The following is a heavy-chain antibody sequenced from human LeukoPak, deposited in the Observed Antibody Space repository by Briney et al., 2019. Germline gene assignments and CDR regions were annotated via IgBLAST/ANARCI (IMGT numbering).Heavy chain of an antibody. CDR2: VYTSGST. CDR1: GGSISSYY. J-gene: IGHJ4*02. CDR3: ASGIQWKGNNF. D-gene: IGHD4-23*01. Sequence: SETLSLTCTVSGGSISSYYWSWIRQPAGKGLEWIGRVYTSGSTNYNPSLRSRVTMSLDTSKNQFSLRLTSLTAADTAVYYCASGIQWKGNNFWGQGTLVTVSS. V-gene: IGHV4-4*07.